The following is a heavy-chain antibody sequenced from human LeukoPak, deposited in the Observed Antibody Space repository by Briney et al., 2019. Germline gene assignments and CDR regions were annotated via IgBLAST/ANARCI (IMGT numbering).Heavy chain of an antibody. Sequence: GASVKVSCKASGGTFSSYAISWVRQAPGQGLEWMGGIIPIFGTANYAQKFQGRVTITADESTSTAYMELSSLRSEDTAVYYCASRDGYNYVSYFDYWGQGTLVTVSS. CDR1: GGTFSSYA. CDR3: ASRDGYNYVSYFDY. D-gene: IGHD5-24*01. V-gene: IGHV1-69*13. CDR2: IIPIFGTA. J-gene: IGHJ4*02.